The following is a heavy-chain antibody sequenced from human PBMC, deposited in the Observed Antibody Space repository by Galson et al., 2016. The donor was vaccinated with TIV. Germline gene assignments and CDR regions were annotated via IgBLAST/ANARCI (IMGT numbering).Heavy chain of an antibody. CDR1: GYTFISHD. D-gene: IGHD2-21*02. CDR3: ARTVPCGSDCYFFDS. CDR2: IIPLHGLS. Sequence: SVKVSCKASGYTFISHDINWVRQAPGQGLEWMGGIIPLHGLSNHAQKFEGRVAITADEPTSTVSLVLSSLRSDDTAVYYCARTVPCGSDCYFFDSWGQGTLVTVSS. J-gene: IGHJ4*02. V-gene: IGHV1-69*10.